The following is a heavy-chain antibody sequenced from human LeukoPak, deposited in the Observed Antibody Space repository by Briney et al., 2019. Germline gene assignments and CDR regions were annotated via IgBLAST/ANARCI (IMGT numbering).Heavy chain of an antibody. D-gene: IGHD3-3*01. CDR2: IKQDGSEK. CDR3: ARVSITIFGVIRCYMDV. J-gene: IGHJ6*04. Sequence: GGSLRLSCAASGFTFSRYWMSWVRQAPGKGLEWVANIKQDGSEKYYVDSVKGRFTISRDNAKNSLYLQMNSLRAEDTAIYYCARVSITIFGVIRCYMDVWGKGTTVTVSS. V-gene: IGHV3-7*01. CDR1: GFTFSRYW.